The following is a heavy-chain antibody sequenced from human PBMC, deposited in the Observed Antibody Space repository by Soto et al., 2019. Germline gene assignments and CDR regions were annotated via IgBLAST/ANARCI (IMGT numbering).Heavy chain of an antibody. Sequence: SETLSLTCAVYGGSFSGYYWSWIRQPPGKGLEWIGEINHSGSTNYNPSLKSRVTISVDTSKNQFSLKLSSVTAADTAVYYCARKVLGAYYYASGKSDWFDPRGQGTLVT. CDR1: GGSFSGYY. V-gene: IGHV4-34*01. D-gene: IGHD3-10*01. CDR2: INHSGST. CDR3: ARKVLGAYYYASGKSDWFDP. J-gene: IGHJ5*02.